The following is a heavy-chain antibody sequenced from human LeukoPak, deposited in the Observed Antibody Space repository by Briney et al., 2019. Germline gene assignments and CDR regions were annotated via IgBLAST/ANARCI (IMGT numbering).Heavy chain of an antibody. CDR1: GFTFSSYS. V-gene: IGHV3-21*01. CDR2: ISSSSSYI. J-gene: IGHJ4*02. CDR3: AGDKEMATISYYFDY. Sequence: PGGSLRLSCAASGFTFSSYSMNWVRQAPGKGLEWVSSISSSSSYIYYADSVKGRFTISRDNAKNSLYLQMNSLRAEDTAVSYCAGDKEMATISYYFDYWGQGTLVTVSS. D-gene: IGHD5-24*01.